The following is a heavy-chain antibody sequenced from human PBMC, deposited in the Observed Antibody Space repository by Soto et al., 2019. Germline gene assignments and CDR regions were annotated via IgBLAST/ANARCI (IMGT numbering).Heavy chain of an antibody. Sequence: GESLKISCKASGYNFAGYWIAWVRQMPGKSLEFMGIIYPSDSDTTYSPYFQGQVTISADKSSSSAYLQSSRLRASHTAMYDCARGGVSTRNFDYWGPGTTVTVSS. CDR3: ARGGVSTRNFDY. V-gene: IGHV5-51*03. D-gene: IGHD3-3*01. CDR1: GYNFAGYW. J-gene: IGHJ4*02. CDR2: IYPSDSDT.